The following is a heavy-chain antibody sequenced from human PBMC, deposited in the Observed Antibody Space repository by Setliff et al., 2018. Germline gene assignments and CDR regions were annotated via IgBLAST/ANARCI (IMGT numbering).Heavy chain of an antibody. J-gene: IGHJ6*03. CDR3: ARSPLPPPGPGYYYDNSYYYYMDV. Sequence: ASVKVSCKASGFVFTNYAITWVRQAPGQGLEWMGWINPNSGGTNYAQRFQGRVTMTRDTSISTAYMELSRLRPDDTAVYYCARSPLPPPGPGYYYDNSYYYYMDVWGKGTTVTVSS. V-gene: IGHV1-2*02. CDR1: GFVFTNYA. D-gene: IGHD3-22*01. CDR2: INPNSGGT.